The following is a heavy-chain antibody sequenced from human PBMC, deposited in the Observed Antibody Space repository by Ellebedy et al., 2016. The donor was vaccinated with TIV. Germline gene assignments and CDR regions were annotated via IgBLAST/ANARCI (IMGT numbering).Heavy chain of an antibody. Sequence: PGGSLRLSCVGSGFTFNNYAMNWVRQAPGKGLEWVSYISIADDDTRYADSVKGRFTISRDNSKNTVFLQMNSLRAEDTAVYYCARESDLGSIGAGFDYWGQGDLVTVSS. CDR3: ARESDLGSIGAGFDY. J-gene: IGHJ4*02. V-gene: IGHV3-23*01. CDR2: ISIADDDT. CDR1: GFTFNNYA. D-gene: IGHD3-3*01.